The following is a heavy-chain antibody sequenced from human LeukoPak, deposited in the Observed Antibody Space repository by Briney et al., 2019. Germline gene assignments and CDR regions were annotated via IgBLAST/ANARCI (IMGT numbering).Heavy chain of an antibody. J-gene: IGHJ2*01. CDR3: ARGRAVAWVFDL. CDR2: IIPIFGTA. D-gene: IGHD6-19*01. CDR1: GGTLGSYA. V-gene: IGHV1-69*13. Sequence: SVKGSCKASGGTLGSYAISWVRQAPGQGLEWMGGIIPIFGTANYAQKFQGRVTITADESTSTAYMELSSLRSEDTAVYYCARGRAVAWVFDLWGRGTLVTVSS.